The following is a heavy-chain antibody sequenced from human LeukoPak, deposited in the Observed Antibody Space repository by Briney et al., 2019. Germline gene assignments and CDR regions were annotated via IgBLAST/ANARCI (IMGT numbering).Heavy chain of an antibody. CDR3: TRDSYISNVYYGMDV. J-gene: IGHJ6*02. Sequence: GGSLRLSCAASGLTFSNYWMHWVRQAPGKGLVWISRINPDGSHTSYADSVKGRFTISRDNAKNTLYLQMNSLRAEDAAVYFCTRDSYISNVYYGMDVWGQGATVTVSS. D-gene: IGHD1-26*01. CDR2: INPDGSHT. V-gene: IGHV3-74*01. CDR1: GLTFSNYW.